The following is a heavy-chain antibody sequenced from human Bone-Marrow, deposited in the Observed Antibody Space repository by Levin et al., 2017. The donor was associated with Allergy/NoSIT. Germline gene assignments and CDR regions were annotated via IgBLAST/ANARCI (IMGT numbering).Heavy chain of an antibody. D-gene: IGHD6-19*01. V-gene: IGHV3-33*01. Sequence: GESLKISCAASGFTFSSYGMHWVRQAPGKGLEWVAVIWYDGSNKYYADSVKGRFTISRDNSKNTLYLQMNSLRAEDTAVYYCARGDSSGWYFRGSGYYGMDVWGQGTTVTVSS. CDR3: ARGDSSGWYFRGSGYYGMDV. CDR1: GFTFSSYG. J-gene: IGHJ6*02. CDR2: IWYDGSNK.